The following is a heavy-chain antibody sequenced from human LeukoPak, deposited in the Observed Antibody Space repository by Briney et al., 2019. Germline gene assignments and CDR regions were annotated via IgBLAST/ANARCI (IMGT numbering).Heavy chain of an antibody. CDR2: ITTTSSTM. CDR1: GFTFRNYV. CDR3: TRDYSSSSGRAFDI. D-gene: IGHD6-6*01. V-gene: IGHV3-48*01. Sequence: GGSLRLSCAASGFTFRNYVIHWVRQAPGKGLEWVSYITTTSSTMYYADSVKGRFTISRDNAKNSLYLQMNSLRAEDTAVYYCTRDYSSSSGRAFDIWGQGTMVTVSS. J-gene: IGHJ3*02.